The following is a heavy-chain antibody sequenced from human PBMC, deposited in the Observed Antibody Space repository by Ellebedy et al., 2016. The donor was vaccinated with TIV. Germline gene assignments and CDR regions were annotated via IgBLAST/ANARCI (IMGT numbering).Heavy chain of an antibody. CDR2: IWYDGSNK. D-gene: IGHD4-17*01. J-gene: IGHJ3*01. CDR1: GFTFSSYG. V-gene: IGHV3-33*06. CDR3: AKDPNGDYVGAFDF. Sequence: GESLKISXAASGFTFSSYGMHWVRQAPGKGLEWVAVIWYDGSNKYYADSVKGRFTISRDNSKNTLYLQMNSLRAEDTAVYYCAKDPNGDYVGAFDFWGQGTMVTVSS.